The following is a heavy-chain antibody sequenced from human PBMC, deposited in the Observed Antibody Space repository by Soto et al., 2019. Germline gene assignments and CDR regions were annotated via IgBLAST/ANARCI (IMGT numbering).Heavy chain of an antibody. CDR2: ISYDGSNK. Sequence: GGSLRLSCAASGFTFSSYAMHWVHQAPGKGLEWVAVISYDGSNKYYADSVKGRFTITRDNSKNTLYLQMNSLRAEDTAVYYCAKDTAMVLDYFDYWGQGTLVTVSS. CDR1: GFTFSSYA. D-gene: IGHD5-18*01. CDR3: AKDTAMVLDYFDY. J-gene: IGHJ4*02. V-gene: IGHV3-30-3*02.